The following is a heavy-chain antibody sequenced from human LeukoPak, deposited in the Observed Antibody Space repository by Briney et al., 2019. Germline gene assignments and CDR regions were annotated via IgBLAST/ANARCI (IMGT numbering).Heavy chain of an antibody. V-gene: IGHV1-69*01. CDR1: GGTFSSYA. J-gene: IGHJ6*04. Sequence: SVKVSCKASGGTFSSYAISWVQQAPGQGLEWMGGIIPIFGTANYAQKFQGRVTITADESTSTAYMELSSLRSEDTAVYYCAREAALVVAAKVDYYYYGMDVWGKGTTVTVSS. CDR3: AREAALVVAAKVDYYYYGMDV. D-gene: IGHD2-15*01. CDR2: IIPIFGTA.